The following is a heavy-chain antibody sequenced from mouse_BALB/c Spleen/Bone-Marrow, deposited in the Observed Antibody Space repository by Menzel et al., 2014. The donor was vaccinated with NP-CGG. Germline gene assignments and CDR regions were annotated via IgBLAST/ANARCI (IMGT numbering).Heavy chain of an antibody. D-gene: IGHD2-1*01. V-gene: IGHV2-5-1*01. CDR1: GFSLTSYG. CDR3: AKNGGNYRAMDY. CDR2: IWRGGST. Sequence: VQLQQSGPSLVQPSQSLSITCTVSGFSLTSYGVHWVRQSPGKGLEWLGVIWRGGSTDYNATFMSRLSITKDNSKSQVFLKMNRLQADDTAIYYCAKNGGNYRAMDYWGQGTSVTVSS. J-gene: IGHJ4*01.